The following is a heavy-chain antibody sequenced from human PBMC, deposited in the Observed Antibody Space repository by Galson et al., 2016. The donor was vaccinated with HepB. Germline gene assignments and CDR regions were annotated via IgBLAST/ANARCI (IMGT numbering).Heavy chain of an antibody. V-gene: IGHV1-2*02. CDR2: INPNTGGT. Sequence: SVKVSCKAYGYTFTGYYMHWVRQAPGQGLEWLGWINPNTGGTNYAQKFQGRVTLTRDTSISTAYMELSRLRSDDTAVYYCARSPPSADCTNGLCYLPPSIDYWGQGTLATVSA. CDR3: ARSPPSADCTNGLCYLPPSIDY. CDR1: GYTFTGYY. D-gene: IGHD2-8*01. J-gene: IGHJ4*02.